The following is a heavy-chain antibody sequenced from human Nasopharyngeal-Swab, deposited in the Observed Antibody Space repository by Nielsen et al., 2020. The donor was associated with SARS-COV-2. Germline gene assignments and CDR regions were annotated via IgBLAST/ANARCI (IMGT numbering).Heavy chain of an antibody. Sequence: WVRQAPGQGLEWMGGIIPIFGTANYAQKFQGRVTMTRDTSTSTVYMELSSLRSGDTAVYYCAREDYYDSSGYPPYYYYGMDVWGQGTTVTVSS. CDR2: IIPIFGTA. D-gene: IGHD3-22*01. J-gene: IGHJ6*02. V-gene: IGHV1-69*05. CDR3: AREDYYDSSGYPPYYYYGMDV.